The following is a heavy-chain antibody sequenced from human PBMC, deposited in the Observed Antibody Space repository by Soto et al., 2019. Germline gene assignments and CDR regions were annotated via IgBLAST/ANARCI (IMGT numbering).Heavy chain of an antibody. CDR1: GGSFSGYY. J-gene: IGHJ4*02. CDR3: ARGSPYSGYAW. CDR2: INHSGST. D-gene: IGHD5-12*01. Sequence: QVQLQQWGAGLLKPSETLSLTCAVYGGSFSGYYWSWIRQPPGKGLEWIGEINHSGSTNYNPSLKSRVTTSVDTSKIQFSLKLRSVTAADTAVTYCARGSPYSGYAWWGQGTLVTVSA. V-gene: IGHV4-34*01.